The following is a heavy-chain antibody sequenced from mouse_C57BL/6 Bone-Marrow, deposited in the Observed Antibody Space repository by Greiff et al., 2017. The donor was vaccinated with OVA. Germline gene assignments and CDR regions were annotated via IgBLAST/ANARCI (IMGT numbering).Heavy chain of an antibody. J-gene: IGHJ3*01. Sequence: EVQLQQSGPELVKPGASVKIPCKASGYTFTDYNMDWVKQSHGKSLEWIGDINPNNGGTIYNQKFKGKATLTVDKSSSTAYMELRSLTSADVAVCACASGTGTGFAYWGQGTLVTVSA. D-gene: IGHD4-1*01. CDR2: INPNNGGT. V-gene: IGHV1-18*01. CDR1: GYTFTDYN. CDR3: ASGTGTGFAY.